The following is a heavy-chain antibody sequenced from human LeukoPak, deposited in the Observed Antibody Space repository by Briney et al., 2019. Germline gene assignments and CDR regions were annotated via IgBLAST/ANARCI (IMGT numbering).Heavy chain of an antibody. CDR3: ATGVSQQLVRDYYYGMDV. CDR1: GYTLTELS. D-gene: IGHD6-13*01. J-gene: IGHJ6*02. Sequence: ASVKVSCKFSGYTLTELSMHWVRQAPGKGLEWMGGFDPEDGETIYAQKFQGRVTMTEDTSTDTAYMELSSLRSEDTAVYYCATGVSQQLVRDYYYGMDVWGQGTTVTVSS. V-gene: IGHV1-24*01. CDR2: FDPEDGET.